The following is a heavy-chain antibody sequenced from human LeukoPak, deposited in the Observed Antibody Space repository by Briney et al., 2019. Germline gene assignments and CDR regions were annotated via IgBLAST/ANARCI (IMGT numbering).Heavy chain of an antibody. CDR3: ARVPPINYGSGVGNFDY. CDR2: INAGRGNT. V-gene: IGHV1-3*01. J-gene: IGHJ4*02. D-gene: IGHD3-10*01. CDR1: GYTFTNYA. Sequence: ASVKVSCKASGYTFTNYAIHWVRQAPGQRLEWMGWINAGRGNTKYSQKFQGRVTMTRDTSTSTVYMELSSLRSEDTAVYYCARVPPINYGSGVGNFDYWGQGTLVTVSS.